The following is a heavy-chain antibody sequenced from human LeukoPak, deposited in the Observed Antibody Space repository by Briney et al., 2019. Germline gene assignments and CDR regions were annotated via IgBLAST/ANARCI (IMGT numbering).Heavy chain of an antibody. CDR3: ARNGGRQAFDI. V-gene: IGHV3-23*01. J-gene: IGHJ3*02. CDR1: GFTSSSYA. D-gene: IGHD2-8*01. CDR2: ISGSGGIT. Sequence: GGSLRLSCAASGFTSSSYAMSWVRQAPGKGLEWVSGISGSGGITYYADSVKGRFIISSDNLKNTLYLQLGGLRAEDTAVYYCARNGGRQAFDIWGQGTMVTVSS.